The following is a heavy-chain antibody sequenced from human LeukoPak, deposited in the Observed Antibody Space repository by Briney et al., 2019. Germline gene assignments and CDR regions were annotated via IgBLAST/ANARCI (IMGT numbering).Heavy chain of an antibody. J-gene: IGHJ5*02. Sequence: GGSLRLSCAASGFTFSSYAMSWVRQAPGKGLEWVSAISGSGGSTYYADSVKGRFTISRDNSKNTLYLQMNSLRAEDTAVYYCAKDRQWELLSSPNWFDPWGQGTLVTASS. CDR2: ISGSGGST. CDR1: GFTFSSYA. D-gene: IGHD1-26*01. CDR3: AKDRQWELLSSPNWFDP. V-gene: IGHV3-23*01.